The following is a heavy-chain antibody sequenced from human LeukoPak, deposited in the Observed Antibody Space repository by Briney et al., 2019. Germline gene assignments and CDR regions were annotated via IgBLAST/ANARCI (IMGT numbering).Heavy chain of an antibody. D-gene: IGHD7-27*01. Sequence: GGSLRLSCEASGFNFNKYGMHWIRQPPGKGLEWITFVTHDGRSDFYADSVKGRLTISRDNSKNTVFLQMESLRPDDTAIYYCAKDASWVARGDYFDHWGQGTLVTVSS. V-gene: IGHV3-30*02. J-gene: IGHJ4*02. CDR1: GFNFNKYG. CDR3: AKDASWVARGDYFDH. CDR2: VTHDGRSD.